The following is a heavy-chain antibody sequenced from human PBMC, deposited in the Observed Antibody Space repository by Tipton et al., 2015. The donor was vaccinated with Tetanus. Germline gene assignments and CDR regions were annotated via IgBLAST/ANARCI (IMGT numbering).Heavy chain of an antibody. CDR1: GDTFSTFG. V-gene: IGHV1-69*01. Sequence: QLVQSGAEVKKPGSSVKVSCKASGDTFSTFGISWVRQAPGQGLEWLGGILPMSGTAFYAQKFQGRVSISADESTTTAYMELSGLRSDDTAVYYCARAGPQATFGVKYGMDVWGQGTTVTVSS. J-gene: IGHJ6*02. CDR2: ILPMSGTA. CDR3: ARAGPQATFGVKYGMDV. D-gene: IGHD3-3*01.